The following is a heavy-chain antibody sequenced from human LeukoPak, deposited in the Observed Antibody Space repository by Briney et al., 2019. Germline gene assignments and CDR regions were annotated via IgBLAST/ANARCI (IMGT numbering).Heavy chain of an antibody. CDR3: ARRGTGHGMDV. CDR1: GFTFNNYW. V-gene: IGHV3-74*01. D-gene: IGHD1-1*01. Sequence: GGSLRLSCAASGFTFNNYWIHWVRQVPGKGLVWVSRINNDGSSASYVDSVKGRFTISRDNTKNTLFLQMNSLRAEDTAVYYCARRGTGHGMDVWGQGTTVIVSS. J-gene: IGHJ6*02. CDR2: INNDGSSA.